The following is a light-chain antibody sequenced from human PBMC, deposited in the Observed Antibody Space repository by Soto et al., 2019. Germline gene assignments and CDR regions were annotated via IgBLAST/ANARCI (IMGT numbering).Light chain of an antibody. CDR2: EVS. CDR3: SSYAGSNVV. CDR1: SSDVGAYNY. Sequence: QSALTQPPSASGSPGQSVTISCTGTSSDVGAYNYVSWYQQHPGKAPKLMIYEVSKRPSGVPDRFSGSKSGYTASLTVSGLQAEDEAHYYCSSYAGSNVVFGGGTQLTVL. J-gene: IGLJ2*01. V-gene: IGLV2-8*01.